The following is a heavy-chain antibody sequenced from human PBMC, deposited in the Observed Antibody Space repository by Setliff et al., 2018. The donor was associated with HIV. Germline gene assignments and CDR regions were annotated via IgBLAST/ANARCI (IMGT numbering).Heavy chain of an antibody. D-gene: IGHD3-22*01. J-gene: IGHJ5*02. CDR3: ASRVYYYDSNNFLREEGFDP. Sequence: PSETLFLTCTVSGGSASNSRYYWAWIRQPPGKGLEYIGSIHYNERTYYNPSLKSRVAISIDTSKNQFSLNLTSVTAADTAVYYCASRVYYYDSNNFLREEGFDPWGQGTLVTVSS. CDR1: GGSASNSRYY. V-gene: IGHV4-39*01. CDR2: IHYNERT.